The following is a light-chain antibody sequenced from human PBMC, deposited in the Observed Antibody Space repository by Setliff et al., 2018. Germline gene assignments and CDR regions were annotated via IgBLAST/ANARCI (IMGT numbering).Light chain of an antibody. CDR2: STK. V-gene: IGLV8-61*01. CDR1: SGSVSASDY. CDR3: VLYMGGGILV. Sequence: QTVVTQEPSFSVSPGGTVTITCGLNSGSVSASDYPSWNQQTPGQAPRTLIYSTKTRSSGVPDRFSGSILGNKAALTITGAQADDESDYYCVLYMGGGILVFGGGTKVTVL. J-gene: IGLJ2*01.